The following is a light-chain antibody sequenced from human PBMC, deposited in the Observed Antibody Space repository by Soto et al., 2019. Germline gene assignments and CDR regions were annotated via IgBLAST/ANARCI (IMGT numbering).Light chain of an antibody. V-gene: IGKV3-20*01. Sequence: EIVLTQSPGTLSLSPGERATLSCRASQSVSSSYLGWYQQKPGQAPRLLIYGASSRATGIPDRFSGSGSGTDLTLTISSLEPEDFAVYYCQQYGSSPWTFGQGTKVDIK. CDR1: QSVSSSY. CDR3: QQYGSSPWT. J-gene: IGKJ1*01. CDR2: GAS.